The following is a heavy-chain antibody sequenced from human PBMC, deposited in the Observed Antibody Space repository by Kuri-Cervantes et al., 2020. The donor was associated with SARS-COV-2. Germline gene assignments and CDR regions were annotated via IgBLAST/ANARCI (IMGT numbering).Heavy chain of an antibody. CDR2: ISYDGTNK. Sequence: GESLKISCAASRFTFSSYWMSWVRQAPGKGLEWVALISYDGTNKYYADSVKGRFTISRDNSKNTLYLQMNSLRAEDTALYYCTNEGMGKPFDWWGQGTLVTVSS. D-gene: IGHD7-27*01. V-gene: IGHV3-30*18. CDR1: RFTFSSYW. J-gene: IGHJ4*02. CDR3: TNEGMGKPFDW.